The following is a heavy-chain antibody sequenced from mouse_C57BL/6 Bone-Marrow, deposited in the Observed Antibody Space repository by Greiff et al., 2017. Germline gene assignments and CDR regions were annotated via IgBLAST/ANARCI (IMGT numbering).Heavy chain of an antibody. D-gene: IGHD1-1*01. Sequence: QVQLQQPGAELVKPGASVKLSCKASGYTFTSYWMHWVKQRPGQGLEWIGMIHPNSGSTNYNEKVKSKATLTVDKSSSTAYMQLSSLTSEDSAVYYCARGTTVGYWYFDLWGTGTTVTVSS. CDR3: ARGTTVGYWYFDL. CDR2: IHPNSGST. J-gene: IGHJ1*03. CDR1: GYTFTSYW. V-gene: IGHV1-64*01.